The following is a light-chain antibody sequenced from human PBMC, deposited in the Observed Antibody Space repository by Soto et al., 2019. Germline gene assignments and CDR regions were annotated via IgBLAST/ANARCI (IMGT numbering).Light chain of an antibody. CDR2: RNT. CDR3: ASWDDSLSVV. V-gene: IGLV1-47*01. Sequence: QSVLTQPPSVSGTPGQGVTISCSGSSSNIGNNFVHWYQQLPGSAPRLLIYRNTQRPAGAPDRFSGSKSGTSASLAISGLRSEDEAHYYCASWDDSLSVVFGGGTKFTVL. J-gene: IGLJ2*01. CDR1: SSNIGNNF.